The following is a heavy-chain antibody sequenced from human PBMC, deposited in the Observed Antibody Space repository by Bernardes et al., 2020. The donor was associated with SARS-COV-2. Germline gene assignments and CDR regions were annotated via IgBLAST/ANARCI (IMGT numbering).Heavy chain of an antibody. V-gene: IGHV1-2*02. J-gene: IGHJ6*02. CDR3: AIPPTNYDRYGMDV. D-gene: IGHD3-22*01. CDR1: GYPFTGYY. Sequence: ASVKVSCKASGYPFTGYYMHWVRQAPGQGLEWMGWINPNSGGTNYAQKFQGRVTMTSDTSISTAYMELSRLTSDDTAVYYCAIPPTNYDRYGMDVWGQGTTVTVSS. CDR2: INPNSGGT.